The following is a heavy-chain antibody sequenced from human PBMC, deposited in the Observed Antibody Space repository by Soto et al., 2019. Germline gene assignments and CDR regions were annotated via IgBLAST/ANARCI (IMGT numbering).Heavy chain of an antibody. Sequence: GASVKVSCKASGGTFSSHAISWVRQAPGRGLEWMGGIIPIFGTTNYAQNFRARVTITADESTSTAYMELSSLTSEDTAVYDCGSVGYCSSTNCLFYYYHYGMDVWGQGTTVTVAS. CDR1: GGTFSSHA. V-gene: IGHV1-69*13. CDR2: IIPIFGTT. CDR3: GSVGYCSSTNCLFYYYHYGMDV. J-gene: IGHJ6*02. D-gene: IGHD2-2*03.